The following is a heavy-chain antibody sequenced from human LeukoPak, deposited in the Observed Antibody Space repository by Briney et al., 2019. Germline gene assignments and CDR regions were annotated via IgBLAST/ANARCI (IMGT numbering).Heavy chain of an antibody. CDR1: GFTFSSYS. V-gene: IGHV3-21*01. D-gene: IGHD2-2*02. J-gene: IGHJ6*02. CDR3: ARIGRDCSSTSCYTGIYYGMDV. Sequence: GGSLRLSCAASGFTFSSYSMNWVRQAPGKGLEWVSSISSSSSYIYYADSVKGRFTISRDNAKNSLYLQMNSLRAEDTAVYYCARIGRDCSSTSCYTGIYYGMDVWGQGATVTVSS. CDR2: ISSSSSYI.